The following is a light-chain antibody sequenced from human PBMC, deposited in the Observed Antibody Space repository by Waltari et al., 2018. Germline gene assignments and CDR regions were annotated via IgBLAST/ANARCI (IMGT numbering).Light chain of an antibody. CDR1: SSHIGAGYD. CDR2: ANS. J-gene: IGLJ2*01. V-gene: IGLV1-40*01. CDR3: QSFDSSLSGSV. Sequence: QSVLTQPPSVSGAPGPRVTIPCTGSSSHIGAGYDLPWYQQLPGTAPKLLIYANSNRPSGVPDRFSGSKSGTSASLAITGLQTEDEADYYCQSFDSSLSGSVFGGGTKLTVL.